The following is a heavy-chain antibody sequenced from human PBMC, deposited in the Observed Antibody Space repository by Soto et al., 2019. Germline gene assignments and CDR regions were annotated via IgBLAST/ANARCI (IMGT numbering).Heavy chain of an antibody. D-gene: IGHD6-19*01. CDR2: IKSKTDGGTT. V-gene: IGHV3-15*01. CDR3: TTAVAGTYYYYGMDV. CDR1: GFTFSNAW. Sequence: GGSLRLSCAASGFTFSNAWMSWVRQAPGKGLEWVGRIKSKTDGGTTDYAAPVKGRFTISRDDSKNTLYLQMNSLKTEDTAVYYCTTAVAGTYYYYGMDVWGQGTTVTAP. J-gene: IGHJ6*02.